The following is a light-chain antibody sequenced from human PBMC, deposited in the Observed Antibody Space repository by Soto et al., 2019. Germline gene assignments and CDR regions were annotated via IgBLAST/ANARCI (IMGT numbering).Light chain of an antibody. V-gene: IGKV3-11*01. CDR3: QQRSNWPPAIT. Sequence: EIVLTQSPATLSLSPGERATLSCRASQSVSSYLAWYQQKPGQAPRLRIYDASNRATGIPARFSGSGSGTDSTLTISSLEPEDFAVYYCQQRSNWPPAITFGQGTRLEIK. CDR1: QSVSSY. J-gene: IGKJ5*01. CDR2: DAS.